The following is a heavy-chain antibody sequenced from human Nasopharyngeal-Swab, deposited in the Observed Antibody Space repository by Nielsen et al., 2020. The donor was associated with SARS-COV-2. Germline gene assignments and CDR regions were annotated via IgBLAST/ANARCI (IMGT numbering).Heavy chain of an antibody. CDR1: GYSFTSYW. D-gene: IGHD6-13*01. Sequence: GESLKISCKGSGYSFTSYWIGWVRQMPGKGLEWMGIIYPGDSDTRYSPSFQGQVTISADKSISTAYLQWSSLKASDTAMYYCARLANRGSSWYYFDYWGQGTLVTVSS. V-gene: IGHV5-51*01. CDR2: IYPGDSDT. J-gene: IGHJ4*02. CDR3: ARLANRGSSWYYFDY.